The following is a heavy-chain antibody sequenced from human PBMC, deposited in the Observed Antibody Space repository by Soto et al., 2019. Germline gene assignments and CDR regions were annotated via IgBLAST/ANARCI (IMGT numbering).Heavy chain of an antibody. D-gene: IGHD6-19*01. V-gene: IGHV1-18*01. CDR1: GYTFSSYG. Sequence: QVQLVQSGAEVKKPGASVKVSCKASGYTFSSYGISWVRQASGQGLEWMGWISGYSGHTYYAQKFQGRVTMTTDTSTNTVYMELRSLRSDDTAVYYCAREWDNKSEHSSGWYDDFWGQGTLVTVSS. CDR2: ISGYSGHT. J-gene: IGHJ4*02. CDR3: AREWDNKSEHSSGWYDDF.